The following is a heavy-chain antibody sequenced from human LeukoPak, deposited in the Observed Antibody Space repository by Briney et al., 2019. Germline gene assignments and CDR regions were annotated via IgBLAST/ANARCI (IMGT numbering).Heavy chain of an antibody. J-gene: IGHJ5*02. CDR3: ARVNYDTLTGTAGRFDP. CDR2: IKQDGSEK. CDR1: EFTFSIYA. V-gene: IGHV3-7*05. Sequence: GGSLRLSCAASEFTFSIYAMSWVRQAPGKGLEWVANIKQDGSEKYYVDSVKGRFTISRDNAKNSLYLQMNSLRAEDTAVYYCARVNYDTLTGTAGRFDPWGQGTLVTVSS. D-gene: IGHD3-9*01.